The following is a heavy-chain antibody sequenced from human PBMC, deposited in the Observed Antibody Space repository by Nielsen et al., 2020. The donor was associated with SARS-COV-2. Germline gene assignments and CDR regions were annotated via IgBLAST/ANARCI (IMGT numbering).Heavy chain of an antibody. Sequence: SVKVSCKASGGTFSSYAISWVRQAPGQALEWMGGIIPIFGTANYAQKFQGRVTITADESTSTAYMELSSLRSEDTAVYYCARVGQQLAPYYYYYYGMDVWGQGTTVTVSS. V-gene: IGHV1-69*13. CDR1: GGTFSSYA. CDR3: ARVGQQLAPYYYYYYGMDV. CDR2: IIPIFGTA. D-gene: IGHD6-13*01. J-gene: IGHJ6*02.